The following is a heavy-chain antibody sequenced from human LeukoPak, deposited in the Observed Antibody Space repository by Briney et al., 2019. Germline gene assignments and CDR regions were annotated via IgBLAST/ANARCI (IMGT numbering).Heavy chain of an antibody. V-gene: IGHV1-2*02. CDR2: INPNSGGT. J-gene: IGHJ6*03. Sequence: AASVKVSCKASGYTFTGYYMHWVRQAPGQGLEWMGWINPNSGGTNYAQKFQGRVTMTRDTSISTAYMELSRLRSDDTAVYYCAREGGYSYGYQFYGGNLLWIMDVWGKGTTVTVSS. CDR3: AREGGYSYGYQFYGGNLLWIMDV. D-gene: IGHD5-18*01. CDR1: GYTFTGYY.